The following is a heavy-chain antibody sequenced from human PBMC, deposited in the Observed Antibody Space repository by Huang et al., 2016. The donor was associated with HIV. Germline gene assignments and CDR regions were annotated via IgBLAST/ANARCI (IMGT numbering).Heavy chain of an antibody. J-gene: IGHJ4*02. CDR3: AHRQTYDFWSGSFDS. Sequence: QITLKESGPTLVKPTQTLTLTCTFSGFSITTDGAGVGWIRQPPGKALEWLALIFWDDDKRDSPYLKNRLSITKDTSKNQVVLTMTNMDPVDTATYFCAHRQTYDFWSGSFDSWGQGTLVTVSS. CDR2: IFWDDDK. CDR1: GFSITTDGAG. V-gene: IGHV2-5*02. D-gene: IGHD3-3*01.